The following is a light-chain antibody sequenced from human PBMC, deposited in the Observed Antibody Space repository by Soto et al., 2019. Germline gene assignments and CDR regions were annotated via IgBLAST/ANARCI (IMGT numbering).Light chain of an antibody. V-gene: IGLV1-40*01. Sequence: QSVQTQPPSVSGAPGQRVTISCTGSSSDIGAGYRVRWYQQVPGTAPKLLIYDNTNRPSGVSARFSGSKSGTSASLAITGLQAEDEADYYCQSYDTSRSAVVFGGGTKVTVL. CDR3: QSYDTSRSAVV. J-gene: IGLJ2*01. CDR2: DNT. CDR1: SSDIGAGYR.